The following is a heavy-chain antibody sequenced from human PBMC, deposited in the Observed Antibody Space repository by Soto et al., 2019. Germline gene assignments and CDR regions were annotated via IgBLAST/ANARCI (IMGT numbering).Heavy chain of an antibody. J-gene: IGHJ3*02. CDR1: GFTFSYSG. CDR2: ISRSGGTT. Sequence: EVQLLESGGGLVQPGGSLTLSCAATGFTFSYSGMNWVRQAPGKGLEWVSTISRSGGTTYYADSVRGRFTISRDNSKSTVYLQIDSLRAEDTAIFYCARDAVYSSAGHDVFDIWGQGTMVTVSS. D-gene: IGHD6-19*01. CDR3: ARDAVYSSAGHDVFDI. V-gene: IGHV3-23*01.